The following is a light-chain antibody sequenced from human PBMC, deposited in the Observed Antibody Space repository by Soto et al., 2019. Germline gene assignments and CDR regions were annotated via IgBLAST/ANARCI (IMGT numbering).Light chain of an antibody. CDR1: QSVNLN. Sequence: EIVMTQSPATLSVSPGETATLSCRASQSVNLNLAWYQQKPGQAPRLLIYGASIRATGIPARFSGSGAGTEFTLTINSLQSEDSAVYYCQQCASGPPLTFGGGTTVEIK. J-gene: IGKJ4*01. CDR3: QQCASGPPLT. V-gene: IGKV3-15*01. CDR2: GAS.